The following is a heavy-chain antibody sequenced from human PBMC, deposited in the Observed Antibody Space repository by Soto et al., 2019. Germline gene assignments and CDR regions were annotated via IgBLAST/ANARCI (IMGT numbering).Heavy chain of an antibody. CDR3: ARGRGNSGSYGFYYYYGMDV. J-gene: IGHJ6*02. V-gene: IGHV4-34*01. Sequence: SETLSLTCAFYGGSFSGYYWSWIRQPPGKGLEWIGEINHNGSTNYNPSLKSRVTISVDTSKNQFSLRLSSVTAADTAVHYCARGRGNSGSYGFYYYYGMDVWGQGTTVTVSS. D-gene: IGHD3-10*01. CDR1: GGSFSGYY. CDR2: INHNGST.